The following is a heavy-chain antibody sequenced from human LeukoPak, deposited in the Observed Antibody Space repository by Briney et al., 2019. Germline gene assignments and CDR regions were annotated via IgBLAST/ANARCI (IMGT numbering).Heavy chain of an antibody. D-gene: IGHD4-17*01. CDR2: ISTGSSYI. CDR1: GFTFSTYS. J-gene: IGHJ4*02. Sequence: PGGSLRLSCAASGFTFSTYSMNWVRQVPGKGPEWISSISTGSSYIYYADSVKGRFTISRDNAKNSLFLEMNSLRAEDTAVYYCARGYGDDDNPRDYWGQGTLVTVSS. CDR3: ARGYGDDDNPRDY. V-gene: IGHV3-21*01.